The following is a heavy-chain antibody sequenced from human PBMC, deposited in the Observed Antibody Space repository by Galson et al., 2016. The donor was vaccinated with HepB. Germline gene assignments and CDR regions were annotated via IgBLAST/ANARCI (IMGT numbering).Heavy chain of an antibody. V-gene: IGHV3-11*06. CDR1: GFIFSDYY. J-gene: IGHJ3*02. Sequence: SLRLSCAASGFIFSDYYMSWIRQAPGKGLEWLFYIGSSSRYTNSADSVKGRFTISRDNAKNSLFLRMTSLRVEDTAIYYCARHMQVNGDAFDIWGQGTMVTVSS. CDR2: IGSSSRYT. D-gene: IGHD2-8*01. CDR3: ARHMQVNGDAFDI.